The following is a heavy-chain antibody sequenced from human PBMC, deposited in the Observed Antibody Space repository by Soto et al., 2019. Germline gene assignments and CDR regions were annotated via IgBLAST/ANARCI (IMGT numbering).Heavy chain of an antibody. Sequence: QVQLVESGGGVVQPGRSLRLSCAASGFTFSSYAMHWVRQAPGKGLEWVAVISYDGSNKYYADSVKGRFTISRDNSKNTLYLQMNSLRAEDTAVYYCARTWRVVVVLTELDYWGQGTLVTVSS. CDR3: ARTWRVVVVLTELDY. CDR1: GFTFSSYA. CDR2: ISYDGSNK. J-gene: IGHJ4*02. V-gene: IGHV3-30-3*01. D-gene: IGHD3-22*01.